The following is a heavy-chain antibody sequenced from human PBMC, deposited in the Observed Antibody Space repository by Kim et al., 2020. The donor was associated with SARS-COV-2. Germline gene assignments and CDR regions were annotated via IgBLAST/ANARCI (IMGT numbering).Heavy chain of an antibody. CDR3: AKSYGHRKYFFDS. J-gene: IGHJ5*02. V-gene: IGHV1-2*02. CDR1: EYSFIGYY. D-gene: IGHD5-18*01. Sequence: ASVKVSCKAPEYSFIGYYIHWVRQAPGQGPEWMGWTNTNSGDTKYAQKFQGRVTMTRDTSFSKAYLELSRLRSDDTAMYYCAKSYGHRKYFFDSWGPGTL. CDR2: TNTNSGDT.